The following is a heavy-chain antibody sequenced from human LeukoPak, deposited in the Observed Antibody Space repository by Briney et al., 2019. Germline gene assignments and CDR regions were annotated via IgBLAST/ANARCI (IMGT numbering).Heavy chain of an antibody. Sequence: GGSLRLSCAASGFTFSSYAMTWVRQAPGKGLEWVSAISGSGGSTDYADSVKGRFTISRDNSKNTLYLLMNSLRAEDTAVYYCAIGSSAEYFHHWGQGPMVTVSS. CDR2: ISGSGGST. J-gene: IGHJ1*01. V-gene: IGHV3-23*01. CDR1: GFTFSSYA. CDR3: AIGSSAEYFHH.